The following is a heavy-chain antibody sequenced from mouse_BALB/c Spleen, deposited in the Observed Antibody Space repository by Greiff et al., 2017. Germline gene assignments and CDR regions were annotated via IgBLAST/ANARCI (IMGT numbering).Heavy chain of an antibody. V-gene: IGHV5-17*02. CDR1: GFTFSSFG. CDR3: ARRSNYVDWFAY. Sequence: EVQGVESGGGLVQPGGSRKLSCAASGFTFSSFGMHWVRQAPEKGLEWVAYISSGSSTIYYADTVKGRFTISRDNPKNTLFLQMTSLRSEDTAMYYCARRSNYVDWFAYWGQGTLVTVSA. CDR2: ISSGSSTI. D-gene: IGHD2-5*01. J-gene: IGHJ3*01.